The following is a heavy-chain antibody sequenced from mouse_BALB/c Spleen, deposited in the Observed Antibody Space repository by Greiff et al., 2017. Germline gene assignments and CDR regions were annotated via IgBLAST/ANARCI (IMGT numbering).Heavy chain of an antibody. Sequence: VKLVESGPGLVAPSQSLSITCTVSGFSLTSYGVHWVRQPPGKGLEWLGVIWAGGSTNYNSALMSRLSISKDNSKSQVFLKMNSLQTDDTAMYYCAREMVTRAMDYWGQGTSVTVSS. CDR2: IWAGGST. CDR3: AREMVTRAMDY. D-gene: IGHD2-3*01. V-gene: IGHV2-9*02. J-gene: IGHJ4*01. CDR1: GFSLTSYG.